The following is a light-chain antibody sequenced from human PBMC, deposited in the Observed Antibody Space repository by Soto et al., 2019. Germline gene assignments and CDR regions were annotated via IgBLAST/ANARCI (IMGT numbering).Light chain of an antibody. Sequence: QSVLTQPPSVSAAPGQKVTISCSGSSSNIRGNSLSWYQQLPGTAPKLLIYDDNKRPSGIPDRFSGSKSGTSATLGITGFQTGDEADYYCGSWDTSLSAYVFGTGTKVTVL. CDR3: GSWDTSLSAYV. V-gene: IGLV1-51*01. CDR1: SSNIRGNS. J-gene: IGLJ1*01. CDR2: DDN.